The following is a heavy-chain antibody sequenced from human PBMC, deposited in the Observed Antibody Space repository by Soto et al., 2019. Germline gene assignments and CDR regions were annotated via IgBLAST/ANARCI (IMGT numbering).Heavy chain of an antibody. Sequence: PSETLSLTCAVSGYSISSGYHWGWIRQPPGKGLEWLGSVHHSGSTYYNPSLKSRVTISVDTSKNQFSLKLSSVTAADTAVYYCARAYCGGDCYSGAFDIWGQGTMVTVSS. CDR1: GYSISSGYH. CDR3: ARAYCGGDCYSGAFDI. CDR2: VHHSGST. J-gene: IGHJ3*02. D-gene: IGHD2-21*02. V-gene: IGHV4-38-2*01.